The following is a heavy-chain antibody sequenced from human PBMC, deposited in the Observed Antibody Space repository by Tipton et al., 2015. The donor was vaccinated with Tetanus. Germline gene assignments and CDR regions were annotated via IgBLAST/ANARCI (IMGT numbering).Heavy chain of an antibody. D-gene: IGHD4-17*01. CDR3: ARWETVTTKIHY. CDR1: GESFSGYY. J-gene: IGHJ4*02. Sequence: TLSLTCAVYGESFSGYYWNWIRQPPGKGLEGIGEINDSGSTSYNPSLKSRVTISVDTSKNQFSLNLSAVTAADTAVYYCARWETVTTKIHYWGQGTLVTVSS. V-gene: IGHV4-34*01. CDR2: INDSGST.